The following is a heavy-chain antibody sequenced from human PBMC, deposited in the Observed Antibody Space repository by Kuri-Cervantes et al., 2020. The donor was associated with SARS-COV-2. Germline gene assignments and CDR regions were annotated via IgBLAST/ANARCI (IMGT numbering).Heavy chain of an antibody. D-gene: IGHD4-17*01. CDR2: INHSGST. CDR3: ARLRVDYGDYSRQYYFDY. CDR1: GGSISGYY. V-gene: IGHV4-34*01. Sequence: SETLSLTCTVSGGSISGYYWSWIRQPPGKGLEWIGEINHSGSTYYNPSLKSRVTISVDTSKNQFSLKLSSVTAADTAVYYCARLRVDYGDYSRQYYFDYWGQGTLVTVSS. J-gene: IGHJ4*02.